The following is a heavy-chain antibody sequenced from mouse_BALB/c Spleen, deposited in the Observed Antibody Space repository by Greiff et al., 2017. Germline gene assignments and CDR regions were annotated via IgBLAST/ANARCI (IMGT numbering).Heavy chain of an antibody. J-gene: IGHJ3*01. CDR1: GYTFTSYW. CDR3: TREGVLSWFAY. V-gene: IGHV1S127*01. CDR2: IDPSDSYT. Sequence: QVQLQQPGAELVKPGASVKMSCKASGYTFTSYWMHWVKQRPGQGLEWIGVIDPSDSYTSYNQKFKGKATLTVDTSSSTAYMQLSSLTSEDSAVYYCTREGVLSWFAYWGQGTLVTVSA.